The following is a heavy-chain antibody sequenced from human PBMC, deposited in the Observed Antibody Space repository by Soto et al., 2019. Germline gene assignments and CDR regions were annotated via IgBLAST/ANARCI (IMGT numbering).Heavy chain of an antibody. Sequence: QLQLQESGPGLVKPSETLSLTCTVSGGSISSSSYYWGWIRQPPGKGLEWIGSINYSGSTYYNPSLKSRVTISVDTSKYQFSLKLSSVTAADTAVYYCARWIDYYDSSGYYVWADYWGQGTLVTVSS. CDR3: ARWIDYYDSSGYYVWADY. J-gene: IGHJ4*02. D-gene: IGHD3-22*01. V-gene: IGHV4-39*01. CDR2: INYSGST. CDR1: GGSISSSSYY.